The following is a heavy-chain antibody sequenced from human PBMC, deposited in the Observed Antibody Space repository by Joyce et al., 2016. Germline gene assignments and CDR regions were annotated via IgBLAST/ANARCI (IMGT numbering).Heavy chain of an antibody. D-gene: IGHD3-22*01. J-gene: IGHJ5*02. CDR2: IHRSGNS. CDR3: ARGVSFTYYSNWFDP. V-gene: IGHV4-4*02. Sequence: QVQLQESGPALVKPSGTLSLTCAVSGVSINSANWWSWVRQSPGKGLEWIGEIHRSGNSNDNPSLKSRVTISLDKSKSQFSLKLKSVTAADTAIYLCARGVSFTYYSNWFDPWGHGTLVTVSS. CDR1: GVSINSANW.